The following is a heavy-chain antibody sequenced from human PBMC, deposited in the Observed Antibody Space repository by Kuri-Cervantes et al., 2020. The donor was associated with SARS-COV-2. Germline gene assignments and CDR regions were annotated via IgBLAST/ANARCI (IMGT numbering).Heavy chain of an antibody. CDR1: GFTFSSYW. V-gene: IGHV3-74*01. D-gene: IGHD6-19*01. J-gene: IGHJ3*02. CDR3: ARDPDSSGCYAGDAFDI. Sequence: WGSLRLSCAASGFTFSSYWMHWVRQAPGKGLVWVSRINSDGSSTSYADSVKGRFTISRDNAKNTLYLQMNSLRAEDTAVYYCARDPDSSGCYAGDAFDIWGQGTMVTVSS. CDR2: INSDGSST.